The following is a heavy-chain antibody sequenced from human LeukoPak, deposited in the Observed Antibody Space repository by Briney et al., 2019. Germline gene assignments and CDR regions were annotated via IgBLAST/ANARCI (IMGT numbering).Heavy chain of an antibody. D-gene: IGHD1-1*01. J-gene: IGHJ4*02. CDR2: IWYDGSNK. CDR1: GFTFSSYG. V-gene: IGHV3-33*01. CDR3: ARDLSHWNDVYFDY. Sequence: GGSLRLSCAAFGFTFSSYGRHWGRQAPGKGLEWVAVIWYDGSNKYYADSVKGRFTISRDNSKSTLYLQMYSLRAEDTAVYYCARDLSHWNDVYFDYCGQGTLVTVSS.